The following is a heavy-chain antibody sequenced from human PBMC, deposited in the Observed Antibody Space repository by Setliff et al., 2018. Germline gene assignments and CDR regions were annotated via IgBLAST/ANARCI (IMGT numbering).Heavy chain of an antibody. CDR2: IKATTEGGTT. J-gene: IGHJ6*03. CDR1: GVSVNSLTW. D-gene: IGHD2-2*01. CDR3: TTDCTTTRCTMDV. V-gene: IGHV3-15*01. Sequence: ETLSLTCAVSGVSVNSLTWWSWVRQSPGKGPEWVGRIKATTEGGTTYYAAPVKGRFVVSRDDSENTLFLQMHSLKVEDTAVYYCTTDCTTTRCTMDVWGKGTMVTVSS.